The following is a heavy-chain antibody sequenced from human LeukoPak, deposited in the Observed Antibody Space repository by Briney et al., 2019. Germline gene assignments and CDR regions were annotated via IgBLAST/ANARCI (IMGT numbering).Heavy chain of an antibody. D-gene: IGHD3-10*01. CDR2: IYHSGST. V-gene: IGHV4-38-2*02. CDR1: GYSISSGYY. Sequence: SETLSLTCTVSGYSISSGYYWGWIRQPPGKGLEWIGSIYHSGSTYYNPSLKSRVTISVDTSKNQFSLKLSSVTAADTAVYYCARGNYYGSGSYYPSTNFDYWGQGTLVTVSS. CDR3: ARGNYYGSGSYYPSTNFDY. J-gene: IGHJ4*02.